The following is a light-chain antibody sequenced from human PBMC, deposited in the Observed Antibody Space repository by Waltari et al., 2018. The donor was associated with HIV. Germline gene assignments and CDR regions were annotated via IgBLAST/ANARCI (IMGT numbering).Light chain of an antibody. Sequence: QSVLTQSPSASGTPGQRVTISCSGSSSNIGSNYVYWYQQFPGTAPKLLIYRNNQRPSGVPDRFSGSKSGTSASLAISGLRSEDEADYYCAAWDDNLSGPLFGGGTKLTVL. CDR3: AAWDDNLSGPL. J-gene: IGLJ3*02. V-gene: IGLV1-47*01. CDR1: SSNIGSNY. CDR2: RNN.